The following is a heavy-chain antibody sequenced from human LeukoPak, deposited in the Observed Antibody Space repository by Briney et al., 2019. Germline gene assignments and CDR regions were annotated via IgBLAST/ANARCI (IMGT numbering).Heavy chain of an antibody. Sequence: PGGSLRLSCAASGFTFDDYAMHWVRQAPGKGLEWVSGISWNSGSIGYADSVKGRFTISRDNAKNSLYLQMNSLRAEDTALYYCAKDLSYSSGWPFDYWGQGTLVTVSS. CDR2: ISWNSGSI. J-gene: IGHJ4*02. D-gene: IGHD6-19*01. V-gene: IGHV3-9*01. CDR3: AKDLSYSSGWPFDY. CDR1: GFTFDDYA.